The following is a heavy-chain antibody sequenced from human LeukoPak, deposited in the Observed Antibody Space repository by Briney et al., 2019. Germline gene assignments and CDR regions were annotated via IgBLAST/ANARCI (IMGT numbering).Heavy chain of an antibody. CDR2: IKQDESEK. CDR3: ARDKIVGASKFDY. J-gene: IGHJ4*02. CDR1: GFNFRNYW. V-gene: IGHV3-7*01. Sequence: GGSLRLSCAVDGFNFRNYWMSWVRQAPGKGVEWVAHIKQDESEKYYVDSVKGRFTISRDNAKNSLYLQMNSLRAEDTAIYYCARDKIVGASKFDYWGQGTLVTVSS. D-gene: IGHD1-26*01.